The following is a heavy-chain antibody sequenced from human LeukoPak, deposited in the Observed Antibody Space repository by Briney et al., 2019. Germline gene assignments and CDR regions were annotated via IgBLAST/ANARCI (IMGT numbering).Heavy chain of an antibody. CDR1: GFTFSSYA. CDR3: AREPAAAGKNWFDP. CDR2: ISGSGGST. D-gene: IGHD6-25*01. Sequence: GGSLRLSCAASGFTFSSYAMSWVRQAPGKGLEWVSAISGSGGSTYYADSVKGRFTISRDNAKNSLYLQMNSLRAEDTAVYYCAREPAAAGKNWFDPWGQGTLVTVSS. J-gene: IGHJ5*02. V-gene: IGHV3-23*01.